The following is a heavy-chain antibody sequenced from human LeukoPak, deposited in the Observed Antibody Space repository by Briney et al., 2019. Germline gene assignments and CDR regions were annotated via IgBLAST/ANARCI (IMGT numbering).Heavy chain of an antibody. J-gene: IGHJ4*02. Sequence: SETLSLTCTVSGGSISSYYWSWIRQPAGKGLEWIGRIYTSGSTNYNPSLKSRVTVSLDTSKNQFSLKLSSVTAADTAVYYCARIRSVVAPFDYWGQGTLVTVSS. CDR1: GGSISSYY. V-gene: IGHV4-4*07. CDR3: ARIRSVVAPFDY. D-gene: IGHD3-22*01. CDR2: IYTSGST.